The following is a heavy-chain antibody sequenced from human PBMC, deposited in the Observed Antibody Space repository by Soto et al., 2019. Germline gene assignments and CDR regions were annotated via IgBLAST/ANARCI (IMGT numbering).Heavy chain of an antibody. J-gene: IGHJ6*02. CDR2: IIPIFGTA. Sequence: ASVKVSCKASGGTFSSYAISLVRQAPGQGLEWMGGIIPIFGTANYAQKFQGRVTITADESTSTAYMELSSLRSEDTAVYYCARIITLSDGMDVWVQGTTVTVSS. D-gene: IGHD3-16*01. CDR3: ARIITLSDGMDV. V-gene: IGHV1-69*13. CDR1: GGTFSSYA.